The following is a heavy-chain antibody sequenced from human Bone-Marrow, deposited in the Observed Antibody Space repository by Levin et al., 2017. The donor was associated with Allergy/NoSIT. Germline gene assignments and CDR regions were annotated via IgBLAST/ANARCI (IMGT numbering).Heavy chain of an antibody. V-gene: IGHV3-30-3*01. CDR2: ISYDGSNK. J-gene: IGHJ3*02. CDR3: ARQKRHYYDSSGYPLSPQGAFDI. Sequence: GGSLRLSCAASGFTFSSYAMHWVRQAPGKGLEWVAVISYDGSNKYYADSVKGRFTISRDNSKNTLYLQMNSLRAEDTAVYYCARQKRHYYDSSGYPLSPQGAFDIWGQGTMVTVSS. D-gene: IGHD3-22*01. CDR1: GFTFSSYA.